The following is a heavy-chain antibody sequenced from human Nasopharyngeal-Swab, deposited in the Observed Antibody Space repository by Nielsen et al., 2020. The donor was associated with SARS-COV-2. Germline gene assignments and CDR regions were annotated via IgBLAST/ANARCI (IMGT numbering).Heavy chain of an antibody. D-gene: IGHD3-22*01. CDR2: IYSGGST. Sequence: WIRQPPGKGLEWVSVIYSGGSTYYADSVKGRFTISRDNSKNTLYLQMNSLRAEDTAVYYCAKETSPDSSGYYYDGGYFDYWGQGTLVTVSS. J-gene: IGHJ4*02. V-gene: IGHV3-53*01. CDR3: AKETSPDSSGYYYDGGYFDY.